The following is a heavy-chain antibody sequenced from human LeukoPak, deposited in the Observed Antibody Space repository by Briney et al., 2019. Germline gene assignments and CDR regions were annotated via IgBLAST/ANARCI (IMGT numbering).Heavy chain of an antibody. CDR3: AKEKFGSGSYLNGFDY. CDR1: GFTFSSYA. V-gene: IGHV3-23*01. CDR2: ISGSGDST. D-gene: IGHD3-10*01. Sequence: GGSLRLSCAASGFTFSSYAMSWVRQAPGKGLEWVSAISGSGDSTYYADSVKGRFTISRDNSKYTLYLQMNSLRAEDTAVYYCAKEKFGSGSYLNGFDYCGQGSLVTVSS. J-gene: IGHJ4*02.